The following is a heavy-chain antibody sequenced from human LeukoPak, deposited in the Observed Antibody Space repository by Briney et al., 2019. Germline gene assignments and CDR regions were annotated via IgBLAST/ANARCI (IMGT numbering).Heavy chain of an antibody. CDR1: GYSFTSYW. D-gene: IGHD2-2*01. J-gene: IGHJ5*02. CDR3: AKIYCSSNSCYDGRGWLDP. Sequence: GESLKISCKGSGYSFTSYWIGWVRQMPGKGLEWMGIIYPGDSDTRYSPSFQGQVTISADKSISTAYLQWSSLKASDTAMYYCAKIYCSSNSCYDGRGWLDPWGQGTLVTVS. V-gene: IGHV5-51*01. CDR2: IYPGDSDT.